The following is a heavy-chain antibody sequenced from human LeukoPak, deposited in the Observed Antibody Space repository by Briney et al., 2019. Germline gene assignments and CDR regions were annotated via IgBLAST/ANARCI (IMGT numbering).Heavy chain of an antibody. CDR2: ISYDGSNK. CDR3: ARDVHSSSYFDY. CDR1: GFTFSSYA. J-gene: IGHJ4*02. D-gene: IGHD6-6*01. V-gene: IGHV3-30-3*01. Sequence: GGSLRLSCTASGFTFSSYAMHWVRQAPGKGLEWVAVISYDGSNKYYADSVKGRFTISRDNSKNTLYLQMNSLRAEDTAVYYCARDVHSSSYFDYWGQGTLVTVSS.